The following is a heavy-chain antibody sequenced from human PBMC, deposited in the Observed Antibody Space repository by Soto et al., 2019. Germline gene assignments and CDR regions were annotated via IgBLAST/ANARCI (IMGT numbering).Heavy chain of an antibody. CDR2: IYYSGST. J-gene: IGHJ4*02. CDR3: ARGPKYYVDY. CDR1: GGSISSSSYY. Sequence: SETLSLTCTVSGGSISSSSYYWGWIRQPPGKGLEWIGSIYYSGSTYYNPSLKSRVTISVDTSKNQFSLKLSSVTAADTAVYYRARGPKYYVDYWGQGTLVTGSS. V-gene: IGHV4-39*01.